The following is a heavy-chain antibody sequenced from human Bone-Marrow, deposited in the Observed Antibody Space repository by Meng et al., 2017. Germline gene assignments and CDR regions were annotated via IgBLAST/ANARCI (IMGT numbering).Heavy chain of an antibody. V-gene: IGHV3-9*03. J-gene: IGHJ2*01. Sequence: GGSLRLSCAASGFTFDDYAMHWVRQAPGKGLEWVSGISWNSGSIGYADSVKGRFTISRDNAKNSLYLQMNSLRAEDMALYYCAKAAYSVEWYFDLWGRGTLVTVSS. D-gene: IGHD2-21*01. CDR3: AKAAYSVEWYFDL. CDR1: GFTFDDYA. CDR2: ISWNSGSI.